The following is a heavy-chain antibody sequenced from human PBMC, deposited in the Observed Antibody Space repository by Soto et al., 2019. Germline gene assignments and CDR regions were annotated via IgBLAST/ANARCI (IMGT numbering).Heavy chain of an antibody. CDR3: AKSIVGATSAFDI. V-gene: IGHV3-23*01. D-gene: IGHD1-26*01. CDR1: GFTFSSYA. J-gene: IGHJ3*02. Sequence: GGSLRLSCAASGFTFSSYAMTWVRQAPGKGLEWVSAISGSGCTTYYADSVKGRFTISRDDSKNTLYLQMNSLRAEDTAVYYCAKSIVGATSAFDIWGQGTMVTVSS. CDR2: ISGSGCTT.